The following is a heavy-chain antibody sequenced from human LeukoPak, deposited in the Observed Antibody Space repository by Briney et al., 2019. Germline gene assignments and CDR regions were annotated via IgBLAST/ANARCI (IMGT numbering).Heavy chain of an antibody. CDR3: ARWEESSD. J-gene: IGHJ4*02. CDR2: IIPIFGTA. V-gene: IGHV1-69*13. D-gene: IGHD1-26*01. CDR1: GGTFSSYA. Sequence: ASVKVSCKASGGTFSSYAISWVRQAPGQGLEWMGGIIPIFGTANYAQKFQGRVTIIADESTSTAYMELSRLRSDDTAVYYCARWEESSDWGQGTLVTVSS.